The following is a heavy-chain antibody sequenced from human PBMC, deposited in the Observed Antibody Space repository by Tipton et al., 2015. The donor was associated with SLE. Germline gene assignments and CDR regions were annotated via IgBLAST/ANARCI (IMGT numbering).Heavy chain of an antibody. Sequence: TLSLTCAVYGGSFSGYYWSWIRQPPGKGLEWIGYIYYSGSTNYNPSLKSRVTISVDTSKNQFSLKLSSVTAADTAVYYCARGGMEDYWGQGTLVTVSS. CDR1: GGSFSGYY. D-gene: IGHD3-16*01. J-gene: IGHJ4*02. V-gene: IGHV4-59*12. CDR3: ARGGMEDY. CDR2: IYYSGST.